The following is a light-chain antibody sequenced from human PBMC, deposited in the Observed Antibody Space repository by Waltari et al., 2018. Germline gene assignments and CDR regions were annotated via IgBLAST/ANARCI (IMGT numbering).Light chain of an antibody. J-gene: IGLJ2*01. Sequence: QSALTQPASVSGSPGQSRTIFCTGTSSDVGSYNLVSCYQKHPGNAPKLIIYEVNKWPSGASNRFAGSKSGNTASLTISGLQAEDEADYYCSSYAGGNTYVIFGGGTKLTVL. CDR1: SSDVGSYNL. CDR2: EVN. V-gene: IGLV2-23*02. CDR3: SSYAGGNTYVI.